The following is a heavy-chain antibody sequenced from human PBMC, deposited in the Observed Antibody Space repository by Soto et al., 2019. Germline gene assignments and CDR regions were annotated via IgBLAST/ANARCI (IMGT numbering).Heavy chain of an antibody. J-gene: IGHJ5*02. CDR1: GFTLSSYA. Sequence: EVQLLESGGGLVQPGGSLRLSCAASGFTLSSYAMAWVRQAPGKGLEWVSVIGGRGSSTYYADSVKGRFTISRDNSKNMLYLQMNSLTAEDTAVYYCAMDLPGELLPTCFDPWGQGTLVTVSS. V-gene: IGHV3-23*01. CDR2: IGGRGSST. CDR3: AMDLPGELLPTCFDP. D-gene: IGHD1-26*01.